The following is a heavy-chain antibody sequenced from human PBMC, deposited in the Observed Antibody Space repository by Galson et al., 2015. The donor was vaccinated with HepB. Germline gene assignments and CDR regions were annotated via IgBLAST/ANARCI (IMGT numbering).Heavy chain of an antibody. V-gene: IGHV1-69*02. D-gene: IGHD1-26*01. CDR2: IIPILGIA. CDR1: GGTFSSYT. CDR3: ARVRSGSLNWFDP. J-gene: IGHJ5*02. Sequence: SVKVSCKASGGTFSSYTISWVRQAPGQGLEWMGRIIPILGIANYAQKFQGRVTITADKSTSTAYMELSSLRSEDTAVYYCARVRSGSLNWFDPWGQGTLVTVSS.